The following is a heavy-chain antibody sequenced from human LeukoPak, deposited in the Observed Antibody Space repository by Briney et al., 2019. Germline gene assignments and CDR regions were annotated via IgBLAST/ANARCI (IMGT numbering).Heavy chain of an antibody. Sequence: ASVKVSCKASGYTFINFYIHWVRPAHGQGIEWMGWTNPNIGAIKYSKKFQGRVSMTTDTPITTVYMDLSSLRTDDPAVYYCARVKKLMPEFEFWGQGTLVTVSS. J-gene: IGHJ4*02. CDR3: ARVKKLMPEFEF. D-gene: IGHD2-2*01. CDR1: GYTFINFY. V-gene: IGHV1-2*02. CDR2: TNPNIGAI.